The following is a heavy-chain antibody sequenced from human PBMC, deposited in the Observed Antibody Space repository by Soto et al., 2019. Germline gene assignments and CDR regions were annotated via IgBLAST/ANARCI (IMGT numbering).Heavy chain of an antibody. CDR1: GDSISSGGYS. J-gene: IGHJ6*02. Sequence: QLQLRESGSGLVKPSQTLSLTCAVSGDSISSGGYSWNWIRQSPGKGLEWIGYIYHNGNTNYNPSLKSRATISLDRSQNEFSLNLTSVTAADTAVYFCARGRDYYDSSGYYGGYGLDVWGQGTTVTVSS. V-gene: IGHV4-30-2*06. CDR2: IYHNGNT. CDR3: ARGRDYYDSSGYYGGYGLDV. D-gene: IGHD3-22*01.